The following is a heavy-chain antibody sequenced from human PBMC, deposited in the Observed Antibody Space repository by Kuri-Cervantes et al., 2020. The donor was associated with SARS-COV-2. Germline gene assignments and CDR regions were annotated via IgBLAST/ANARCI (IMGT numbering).Heavy chain of an antibody. CDR2: SFYSGST. V-gene: IGHV4-39*01. D-gene: IGHD2-2*01. CDR3: ARATLVRYFDC. Sequence: SETLSLTCTVSGGSITSDYLWGWIRQPPGKGLEWIGNSFYSGSTFYNPSLKSRVTISVGTSKNQFSLELSSVTAADTAEYYCARATLVRYFDCLSQGTTVTVSS. J-gene: IGHJ4*03. CDR1: GGSITSDYL.